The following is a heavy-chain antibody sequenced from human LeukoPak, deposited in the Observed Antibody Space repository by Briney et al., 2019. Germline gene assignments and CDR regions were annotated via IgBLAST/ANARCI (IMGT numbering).Heavy chain of an antibody. Sequence: PGGSLRLSCAASGFTFSSYAMHWVRQAPGKGLKYVSAISSNGGSTYYANSVKGRFTISRDNSKNTVYLEMGSLRAEDMGIYYCAREGYYGSGTYPSDYWGQGTLVTVSS. V-gene: IGHV3-64*01. CDR2: ISSNGGST. CDR3: AREGYYGSGTYPSDY. CDR1: GFTFSSYA. D-gene: IGHD3-10*01. J-gene: IGHJ4*02.